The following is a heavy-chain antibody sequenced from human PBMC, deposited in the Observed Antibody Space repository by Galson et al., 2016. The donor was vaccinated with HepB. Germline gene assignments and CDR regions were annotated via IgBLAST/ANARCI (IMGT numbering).Heavy chain of an antibody. CDR2: IDWDDDK. D-gene: IGHD3-16*01. CDR1: GFSLRTSGMC. Sequence: PALVKPTQTLTLTCTFSGFSLRTSGMCVSWIRQSPGKALEWLALIDWDDDKYYSTSLKTRLTISKDTSKNQVVLTMTNMDPVDTATYYCARSHYVYSEYDEYRGWFDPWGQGTLVTVSS. J-gene: IGHJ5*02. V-gene: IGHV2-70*01. CDR3: ARSHYVYSEYDEYRGWFDP.